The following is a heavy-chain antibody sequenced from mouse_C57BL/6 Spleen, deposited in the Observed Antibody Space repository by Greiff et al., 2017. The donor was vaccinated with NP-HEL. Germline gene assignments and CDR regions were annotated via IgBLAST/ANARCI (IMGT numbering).Heavy chain of an antibody. Sequence: EVQLVESGGGLVKPGGSLKLSCAASGFTFSSYAMSWVRQTPEKRLEWVATISDGGSYTYYPDNVKGRFTIYRDNAKNNLYLQMSRLKSEDTAMYYCAREGNYCSNHWYFDVWGTGTTVTVSS. J-gene: IGHJ1*03. CDR3: AREGNYCSNHWYFDV. CDR2: ISDGGSYT. V-gene: IGHV5-4*01. CDR1: GFTFSSYA. D-gene: IGHD2-5*01.